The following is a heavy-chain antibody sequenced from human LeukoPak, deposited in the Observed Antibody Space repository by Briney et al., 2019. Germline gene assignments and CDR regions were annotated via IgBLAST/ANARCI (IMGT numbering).Heavy chain of an antibody. J-gene: IGHJ4*02. D-gene: IGHD3-3*01. CDR2: IYYSEST. V-gene: IGHV4-39*07. Sequence: SETLSLTCTVSGGSISSSSYYWGWIRQPPGKGLEWIGSIYYSESTYYNPSLKSRVTISVDTSKNQFSLKLSSVTAADTAVYYCARGKTYYDFWSGYLGILGFDYWGQGTLVTVSS. CDR3: ARGKTYYDFWSGYLGILGFDY. CDR1: GGSISSSSYY.